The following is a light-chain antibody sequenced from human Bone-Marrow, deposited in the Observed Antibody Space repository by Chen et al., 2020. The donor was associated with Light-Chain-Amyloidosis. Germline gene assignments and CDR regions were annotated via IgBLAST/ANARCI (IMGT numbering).Light chain of an antibody. CDR2: DAS. CDR1: QSISSN. J-gene: IGKJ2*01. V-gene: IGKV3-15*01. Sequence: EIVMTQSPATLSVSPGERATLSCRASQSISSNLAWYQHKPGQDPRLLIYDASTRATGIPARFSGSGSGTAFTLTISSLQSEDFALYYCQQYNNWPPEYTFGQGTKLEI. CDR3: QQYNNWPPEYT.